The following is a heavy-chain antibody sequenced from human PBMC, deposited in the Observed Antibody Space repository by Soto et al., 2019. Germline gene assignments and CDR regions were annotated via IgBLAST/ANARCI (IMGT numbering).Heavy chain of an antibody. CDR1: GGSVSSYY. CDR3: ERAPPFGGAAAAGTFDY. J-gene: IGHJ4*02. Sequence: PSETLSLTFTVSGGSVSSYYWSWIRQHPGKGLEWIGYIYYSGSTYYNPSLKSRVTISVDTSKNQFSLKLSSVTAADTAVYYCERAPPFGGAAAAGTFDYWGQGTLVTVSS. CDR2: IYYSGST. D-gene: IGHD6-13*01. V-gene: IGHV4-59*06.